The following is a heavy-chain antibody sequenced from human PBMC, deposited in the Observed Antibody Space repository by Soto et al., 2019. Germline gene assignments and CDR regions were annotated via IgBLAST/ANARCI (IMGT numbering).Heavy chain of an antibody. Sequence: GESLKISCAASGFTFSSYSMNWVRQAPGKGLEWVSSISSSSSYIYYADSVKGRFTISRDNAKNSLYLQMNSLRAEDTAVYYCARDLGVVRIAVAFGYWGQGTLVTVSS. CDR2: ISSSSSYI. V-gene: IGHV3-21*01. CDR1: GFTFSSYS. J-gene: IGHJ4*02. D-gene: IGHD6-19*01. CDR3: ARDLGVVRIAVAFGY.